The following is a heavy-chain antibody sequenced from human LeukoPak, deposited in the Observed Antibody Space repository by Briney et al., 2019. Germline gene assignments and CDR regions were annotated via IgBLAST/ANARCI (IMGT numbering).Heavy chain of an antibody. D-gene: IGHD1-26*01. CDR1: GYTFTNYY. CDR3: ARSRGTYFDY. V-gene: IGHV1-46*01. J-gene: IGHJ4*02. Sequence: ASVKVSCKASGYTFTNYYIHWVRQAPGQGLEWMGMINPSGGSTIYTQKFQARVTVTRDTSTSTVCMELSSLRCEDTAVYYCARSRGTYFDYWGQGTLVTVSS. CDR2: INPSGGST.